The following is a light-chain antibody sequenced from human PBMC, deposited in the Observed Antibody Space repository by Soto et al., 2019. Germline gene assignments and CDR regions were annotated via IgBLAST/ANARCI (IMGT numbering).Light chain of an antibody. CDR1: SSNIGSNS. J-gene: IGLJ1*01. V-gene: IGLV1-44*01. CDR2: SDD. CDR3: AVWDETLIEV. Sequence: QSVLTQPPSASGTPGQTVTISCSGSSSNIGSNSVNWHQQLPGAAPSLLIYSDDQRPSGVPDRFSGSKSGTSASLAISGLQSEDEADYFCAVWDETLIEVFGTGTKVTVL.